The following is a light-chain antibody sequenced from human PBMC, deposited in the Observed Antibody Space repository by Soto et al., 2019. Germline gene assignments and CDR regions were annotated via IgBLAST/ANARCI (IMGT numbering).Light chain of an antibody. V-gene: IGKV3-20*01. CDR1: QSVGSSY. J-gene: IGKJ1*01. CDR3: QQYGSSPTWT. CDR2: GAS. Sequence: EIVLTQSPGTLSLSPGERATLSCRASQSVGSSYLAWYQQKPGQAPRLLIYGASSRATGIPARFSGSGSGTDFTLTISRLEPEDFAVYYCQQYGSSPTWTFGQGTKVEI.